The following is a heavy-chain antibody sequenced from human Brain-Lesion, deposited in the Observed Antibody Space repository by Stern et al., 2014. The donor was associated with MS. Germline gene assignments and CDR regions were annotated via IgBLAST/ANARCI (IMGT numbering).Heavy chain of an antibody. J-gene: IGHJ5*02. CDR3: AGEEDIRYCSGGSCTGNWFDP. Sequence: QVQLVESGPGLVKPSETLSLTCTVAGGSVRSTSYAWAWIRQPPGKGLEGIGPIYYSGNTYYSPSLQSRLTLSLDTSKNQFSPQLGSVTAADTAVYYCAGEEDIRYCSGGSCTGNWFDPWGQGTLVTVSS. V-gene: IGHV4-39*01. CDR1: GGSVRSTSYA. D-gene: IGHD2-15*01. CDR2: IYYSGNT.